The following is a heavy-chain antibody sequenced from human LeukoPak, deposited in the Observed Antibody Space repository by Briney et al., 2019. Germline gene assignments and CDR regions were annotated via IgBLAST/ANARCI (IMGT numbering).Heavy chain of an antibody. CDR3: ARGARLRLYGYYYYYMDV. V-gene: IGHV4-59*12. J-gene: IGHJ6*03. CDR2: ISSSGSA. D-gene: IGHD5-12*01. CDR1: GDSLGIYK. Sequence: SETLSLTCSVSGDSLGIYKWSWIRQPPGKGLEWIAHISSSGSAIYNPSLMSRVSMAVDTSKNQFSLKLSSVTAADTAVYYCARGARLRLYGYYYYYMDVWGKGTTVTISS.